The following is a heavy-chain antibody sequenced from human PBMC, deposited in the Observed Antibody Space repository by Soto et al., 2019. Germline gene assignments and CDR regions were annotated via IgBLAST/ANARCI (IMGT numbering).Heavy chain of an antibody. V-gene: IGHV3-48*02. D-gene: IGHD3-22*01. CDR2: ISSSSSTI. J-gene: IGHJ4*02. Sequence: EVQLVESGGGLVQPGGSLRLSCAASGFTFSSYSMNWVRQAPGKGLEWVSYISSSSSTIYYADSVKGRFTISRDNAKNSLYLQMNSLRDEDTAVYYCARGRGYYDSSGYYYFDYWGQGTLVTVSS. CDR1: GFTFSSYS. CDR3: ARGRGYYDSSGYYYFDY.